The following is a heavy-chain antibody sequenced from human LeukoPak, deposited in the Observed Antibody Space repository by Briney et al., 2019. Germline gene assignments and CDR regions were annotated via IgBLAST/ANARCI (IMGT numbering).Heavy chain of an antibody. V-gene: IGHV3-15*01. CDR3: TTIRALDY. CDR2: IKSKSDGGTT. Sequence: TGGSLRLSCASSGFTLSNAWMIWVRQAPRNGLEWVGRIKSKSDGGTTDYAAPVKGRFTISRDDSRDTLYLQMNSLKTEDTAVYYCTTIRALDYWGQGTLVTVSS. J-gene: IGHJ4*02. CDR1: GFTLSNAW.